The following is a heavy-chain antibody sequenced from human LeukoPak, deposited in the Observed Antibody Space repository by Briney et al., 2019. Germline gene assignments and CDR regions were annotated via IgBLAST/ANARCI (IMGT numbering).Heavy chain of an antibody. CDR3: ARIRDGYNDAYDI. V-gene: IGHV1-46*01. CDR1: GYTFTGYY. J-gene: IGHJ3*02. Sequence: ASVKVSCKASGYTFTGYYMHWVRQAPGQGLEWMGLINPGGGNTNYAQNFQGRVTMTRDTSARTVYMELSSLRSEGTAIYYCARIRDGYNDAYDIWGQGTVVTVPS. D-gene: IGHD5-24*01. CDR2: INPGGGNT.